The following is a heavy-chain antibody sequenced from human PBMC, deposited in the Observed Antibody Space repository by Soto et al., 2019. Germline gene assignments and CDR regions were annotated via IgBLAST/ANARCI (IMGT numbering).Heavy chain of an antibody. V-gene: IGHV3-23*01. J-gene: IGHJ4*02. CDR1: GFTFSSYA. CDR3: AKDRCSGGSCYYGY. CDR2: ISGSGGST. D-gene: IGHD2-15*01. Sequence: EVQLLESGGGLVQPGGSLRLSCAASGFTFSSYAMSWVRQAPGKGLEWVSAISGSGGSTYYADSVKGRFTISRDNSKNTLYLQMNSVRAEDTAVYYCAKDRCSGGSCYYGYWGQGTLVTVSS.